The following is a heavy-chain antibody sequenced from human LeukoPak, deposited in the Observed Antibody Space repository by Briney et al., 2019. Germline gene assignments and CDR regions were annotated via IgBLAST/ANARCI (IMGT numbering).Heavy chain of an antibody. D-gene: IGHD4-23*01. CDR2: INPNSGGT. CDR3: ARDPRTTVVTPGHFDY. CDR1: GYTFTGYY. J-gene: IGHJ4*02. V-gene: IGHV1-2*02. Sequence: EASVKVSCKASGYTFTGYYMHWVRQAPGQGLEWMGWINPNSGGTNYAQKFQGRVTMTRDMSTSTVYMELSSLRSEDTAVYYCARDPRTTVVTPGHFDYWGQGTLVTVSS.